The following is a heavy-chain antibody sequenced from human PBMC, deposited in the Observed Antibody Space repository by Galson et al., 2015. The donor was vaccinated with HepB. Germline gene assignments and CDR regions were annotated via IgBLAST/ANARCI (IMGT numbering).Heavy chain of an antibody. Sequence: SLRLSCAASGITFSSYSMNWVRQAPGKGLEWVSYISSSTIYYADSVKGRFTISRDNAKNSLYLQMNSLRAEDTAVYYCARAGGQRLVKGGFDYWGQGTLVTVSS. V-gene: IGHV3-48*04. CDR3: ARAGGQRLVKGGFDY. J-gene: IGHJ4*02. CDR2: ISSSTI. CDR1: GITFSSYS. D-gene: IGHD6-13*01.